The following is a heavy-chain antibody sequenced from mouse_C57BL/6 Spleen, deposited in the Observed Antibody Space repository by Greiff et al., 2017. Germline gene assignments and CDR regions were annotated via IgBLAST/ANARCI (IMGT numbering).Heavy chain of an antibody. Sequence: EVQLQQSVAELVRPGASVKLSCTASGFNIKNTYMHWVKQRPEQGLEWIGRIDPANGNTKYAPKFQGKATITADTSSNTAYLQLSSLTSEDTAIYYCAGGLDYYGKRDYAMDYWGQGTSVTVSS. CDR1: GFNIKNTY. J-gene: IGHJ4*01. D-gene: IGHD1-1*01. V-gene: IGHV14-3*01. CDR2: IDPANGNT. CDR3: AGGLDYYGKRDYAMDY.